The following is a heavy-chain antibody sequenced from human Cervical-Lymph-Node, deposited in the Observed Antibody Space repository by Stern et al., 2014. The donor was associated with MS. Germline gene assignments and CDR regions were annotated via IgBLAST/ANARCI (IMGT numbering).Heavy chain of an antibody. CDR2: ITKDGSHI. D-gene: IGHD5-24*01. CDR1: GFTFSSYG. J-gene: IGHJ4*02. CDR3: AKAVEMATRRGPGGY. V-gene: IGHV3-30*18. Sequence: VQLVESGGGVVQPGRSLRLSCAASGFTFSSYGMHWVRQAPGKGLEWVAVITKDGSHIFYADSVKGRFTISIDNAKNTLYLQMHSLRTEDTAVYYCAKAVEMATRRGPGGYWGQGTLVTVSS.